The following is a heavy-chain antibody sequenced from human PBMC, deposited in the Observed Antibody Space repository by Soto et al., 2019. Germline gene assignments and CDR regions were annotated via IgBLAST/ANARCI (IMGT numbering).Heavy chain of an antibody. CDR1: GGSISSGGYY. CDR3: ARDRGSYSSSLVGMDV. J-gene: IGHJ6*02. CDR2: IYYSGST. V-gene: IGHV4-31*03. Sequence: LSLTCTVSGGSISSGGYYWSWIRQHPGKGLEWIGYIYYSGSTYYNPSLKSRVTISVDTSKNQFSLKLSSVTAADTAVYYCARDRGSYSSSLVGMDVWGQGTTVTVSS. D-gene: IGHD6-6*01.